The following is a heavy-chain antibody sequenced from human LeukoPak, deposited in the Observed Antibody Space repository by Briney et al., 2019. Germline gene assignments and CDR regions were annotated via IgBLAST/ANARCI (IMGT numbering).Heavy chain of an antibody. J-gene: IGHJ4*02. CDR1: GFTVSSNY. D-gene: IGHD2-2*02. Sequence: PGGSLRLSCAASGFTVSSNYMSWARQAPGKGLEWVSVLSASADSTYYADSVKGRFTISRDNSKNTLYLQMNSLRVEDTAIYFCAKARSASCYTVLDSWGQGTLVTVSS. V-gene: IGHV3-23*01. CDR3: AKARSASCYTVLDS. CDR2: LSASADST.